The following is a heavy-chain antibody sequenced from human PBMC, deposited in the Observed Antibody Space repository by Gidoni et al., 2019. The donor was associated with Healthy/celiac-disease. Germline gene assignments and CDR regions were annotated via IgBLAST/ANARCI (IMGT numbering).Heavy chain of an antibody. CDR3: TRSDSGYSAY. V-gene: IGHV3-73*01. CDR1: GFTFSGSA. CDR2: IRSKANSNAT. Sequence: EVQLVESGGGLVQPGGSLKLSCAASGFTFSGSAMHWVRQASGKGLEWVGRIRSKANSNATAYAASVKGRFTISRDDSKNTAYLQMNSLKTEDTAVYYCTRSDSGYSAYWGQGTLVTVSS. J-gene: IGHJ4*02. D-gene: IGHD5-12*01.